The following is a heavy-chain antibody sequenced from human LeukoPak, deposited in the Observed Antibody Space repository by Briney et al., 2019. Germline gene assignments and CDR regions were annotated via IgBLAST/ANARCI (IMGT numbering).Heavy chain of an antibody. CDR3: ARSVVVPAAIEWDYYMDV. CDR2: IIPIFGTA. CDR1: GGTFSSYA. D-gene: IGHD2-2*02. V-gene: IGHV1-69*01. Sequence: SVKVSCKASGGTFSSYAISWVRQAPGQGLEWMGGIIPIFGTANYAQKFQGRVTITADESTSTAYMELTSLRSEDTAVYYCARSVVVPAAIEWDYYMDVWGKGTTVTVSS. J-gene: IGHJ6*03.